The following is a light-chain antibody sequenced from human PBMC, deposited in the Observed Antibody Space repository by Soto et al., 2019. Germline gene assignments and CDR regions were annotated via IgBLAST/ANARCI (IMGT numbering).Light chain of an antibody. V-gene: IGKV1-27*01. CDR3: QESTSDPRT. Sequence: DIQMTQSPSSLSASVGDRVTITCRASQGISNYLAWYQQKPGKVPKLLIYAASTLHSGVPSRFSGSGSGTDFTLNISGIQPEDVATYYCQESTSDPRTFGPGNKVDIK. CDR2: AAS. CDR1: QGISNY. J-gene: IGKJ3*01.